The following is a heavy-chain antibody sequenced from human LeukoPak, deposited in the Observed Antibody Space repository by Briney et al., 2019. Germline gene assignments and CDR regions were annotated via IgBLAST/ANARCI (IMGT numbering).Heavy chain of an antibody. CDR1: GFTFTSYA. V-gene: IGHV3-23*01. Sequence: GGSLRLSCAASGFTFTSYAMSWVRQAPGKGLEWVSAISGSGDSTYYADSVKGRFTISRNSSKNTLYLQMNSLRPEDTALYYCAKVNTLFGVVDSFDNWGQGTLVTVSS. J-gene: IGHJ3*02. D-gene: IGHD3-3*01. CDR2: ISGSGDST. CDR3: AKVNTLFGVVDSFDN.